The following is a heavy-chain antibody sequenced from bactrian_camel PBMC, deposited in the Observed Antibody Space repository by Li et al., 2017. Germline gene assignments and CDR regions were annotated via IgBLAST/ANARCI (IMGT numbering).Heavy chain of an antibody. CDR2: IRTAAGTT. CDR3: ATAGNYH. Sequence: HVQLVESGGGSVQAGGSLTLSCTASGYTVSPVCVGWFRQAPGEERERVAAIRTAAGTTYYADSMKGRFTISRDNAKNTLYLQMNSLKTEDTAVFYCATAGNYHWGQGTQVTVS. D-gene: IGHD2*01. J-gene: IGHJ4*01. CDR1: GYTVSPVC. V-gene: IGHV3S1*01.